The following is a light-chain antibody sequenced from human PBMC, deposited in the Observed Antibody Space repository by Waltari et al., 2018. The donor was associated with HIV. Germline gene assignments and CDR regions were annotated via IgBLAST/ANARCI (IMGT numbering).Light chain of an antibody. J-gene: IGLJ3*02. V-gene: IGLV2-23*02. Sequence: QSALTQPASVSGSPGPSITISCTGTSRYVGRYNYVSWYQQHPGKAPKVMIYDVSKRPSGVSNRFSGSKSGNTASLTISGLQAEDEADYYCCSYVGSSTWVFGGGTKLTVL. CDR2: DVS. CDR3: CSYVGSSTWV. CDR1: SRYVGRYNY.